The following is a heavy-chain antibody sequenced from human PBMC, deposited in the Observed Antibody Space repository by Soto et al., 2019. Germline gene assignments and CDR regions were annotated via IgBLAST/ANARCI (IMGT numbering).Heavy chain of an antibody. Sequence: GALRLSCAASGFTFSSYAMHWVRQAPGKGLEWVAVISYDGSNKYYADSVKGRFTISRDNSKNTLYLQMNSLRAEDTAVYYCARDKGSSWSIVDYYYYGMDVWGQGTTVTVSS. J-gene: IGHJ6*02. D-gene: IGHD6-13*01. CDR3: ARDKGSSWSIVDYYYYGMDV. V-gene: IGHV3-30-3*01. CDR1: GFTFSSYA. CDR2: ISYDGSNK.